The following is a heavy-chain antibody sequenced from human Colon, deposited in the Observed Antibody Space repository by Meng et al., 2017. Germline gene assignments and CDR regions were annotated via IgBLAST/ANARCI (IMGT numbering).Heavy chain of an antibody. D-gene: IGHD6-19*01. CDR1: GFSITSGYY. J-gene: IGHJ2*01. V-gene: IGHV4-38-2*02. Sequence: SETLSLTCPVSGFSITSGYYWGWIRQPPGKGLEWLGSIYHSGITYYNPSLKSRLTISVDTSKNQFPLKLTSVTAADTAVYYCAREVEQWLANWYFDLWGRGTLVTVSS. CDR3: AREVEQWLANWYFDL. CDR2: IYHSGIT.